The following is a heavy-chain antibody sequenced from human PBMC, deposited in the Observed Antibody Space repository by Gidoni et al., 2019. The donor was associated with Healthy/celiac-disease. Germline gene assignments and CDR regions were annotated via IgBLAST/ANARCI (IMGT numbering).Heavy chain of an antibody. J-gene: IGHJ4*02. Sequence: QLQLQESGPGLVKPSETLSLTCTVSGGFISSSSYYWGWIRQPPGKGLEWIGSIYYSGSTYYNPSLKSRVTISVDTSKNQFSLKLSSVTAADTAVYYCARHLYSSGGGYFDYWGQGTLVTVSS. D-gene: IGHD6-19*01. CDR2: IYYSGST. CDR3: ARHLYSSGGGYFDY. CDR1: GGFISSSSYY. V-gene: IGHV4-39*01.